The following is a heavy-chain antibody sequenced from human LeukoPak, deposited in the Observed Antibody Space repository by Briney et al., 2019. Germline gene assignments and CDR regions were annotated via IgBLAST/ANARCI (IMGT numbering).Heavy chain of an antibody. CDR2: ISGSGGST. Sequence: GGSLRLSCAASGFTFSSYAMSWVRQAPGKGLEWVSAISGSGGSTYYADSVKGRFTISRDNSKNTLYLQMNSLRAEDTAVYYCAKGVQVWLMSQRYFDSWGQGTLVTVSS. D-gene: IGHD3-10*01. CDR3: AKGVQVWLMSQRYFDS. V-gene: IGHV3-23*01. CDR1: GFTFSSYA. J-gene: IGHJ4*02.